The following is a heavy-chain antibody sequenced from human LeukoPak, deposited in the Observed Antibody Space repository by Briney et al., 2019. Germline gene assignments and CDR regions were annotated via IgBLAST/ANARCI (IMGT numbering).Heavy chain of an antibody. D-gene: IGHD6-13*01. CDR2: ISGSGTT. Sequence: GGSLRLSCAASGFSFSSYAMNWVRQAPGKGLEWVSSISGSGTTYYADSVKGRFTISRDSARNTLYLQMNSLRAEDTAVYYCAKDSGHSSSWYCWGQGTLVTVSS. CDR3: AKDSGHSSSWYC. CDR1: GFSFSSYA. J-gene: IGHJ4*02. V-gene: IGHV3-23*01.